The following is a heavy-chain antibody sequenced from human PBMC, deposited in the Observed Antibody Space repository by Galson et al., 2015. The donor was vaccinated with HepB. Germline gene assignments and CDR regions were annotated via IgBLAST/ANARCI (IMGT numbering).Heavy chain of an antibody. V-gene: IGHV3-30*18. CDR3: AKDPNWGSPREGFLFDY. Sequence: SLRLSCAASRFTFSSYGMHWVRQAPGKGLEWVAVISYDGSNKYYADSVKGRFTISRDNSKNTLYLQMSSLRAEDTAVYYCAKDPNWGSPREGFLFDYWGQGTLVTVSS. CDR1: RFTFSSYG. J-gene: IGHJ4*02. CDR2: ISYDGSNK. D-gene: IGHD7-27*01.